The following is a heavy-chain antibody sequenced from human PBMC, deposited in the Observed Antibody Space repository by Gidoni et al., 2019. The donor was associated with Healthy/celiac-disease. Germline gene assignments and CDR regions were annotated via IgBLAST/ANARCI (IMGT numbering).Heavy chain of an antibody. Sequence: QVQLQQWGAGLLKPSETLSLTCAVYGGSFSGYYWSWIRQPPGKGLEWIGESNHSGSTNYNPSLKSRVTISVDTSKNQFSLKLSSVTAADTAVYDCARGEDYGMDVWGQGTTVTVSS. CDR2: SNHSGST. CDR3: ARGEDYGMDV. CDR1: GGSFSGYY. J-gene: IGHJ6*02. V-gene: IGHV4-34*01.